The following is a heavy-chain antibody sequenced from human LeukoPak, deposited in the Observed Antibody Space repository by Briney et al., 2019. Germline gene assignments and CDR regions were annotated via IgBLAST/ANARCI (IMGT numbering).Heavy chain of an antibody. CDR2: ISWNSGSI. J-gene: IGHJ6*02. V-gene: IGHV3-9*01. CDR1: GFTFDDYA. D-gene: IGHD4-23*01. CDR3: AKDMGVVTPSYYYYGMDV. Sequence: GGSLRLSCAASGFTFDDYAMHWVRQAPGKGLEWVSGISWNSGSIGYADSVKGRFTISRDNAKNSLYLQMNSLRAEDTALYYCAKDMGVVTPSYYYYGMDVWGQGTTVTVSS.